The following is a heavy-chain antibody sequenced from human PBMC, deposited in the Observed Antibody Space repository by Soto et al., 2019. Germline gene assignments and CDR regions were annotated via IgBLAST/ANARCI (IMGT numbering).Heavy chain of an antibody. J-gene: IGHJ6*02. V-gene: IGHV4-59*11. CDR1: GGSIISHY. CDR2: VHNSGST. Sequence: SETLSLTCTVSGGSIISHYWSWIRQPPWKRLEWIGYVHNSGSTNYNPSLKSRVTTAVDTSKNQFSLRLSSVTAADTAVYYCARGGFIGYCSSTSCYGNYYYGMDVWGQGTTVTSP. CDR3: ARGGFIGYCSSTSCYGNYYYGMDV. D-gene: IGHD2-2*01.